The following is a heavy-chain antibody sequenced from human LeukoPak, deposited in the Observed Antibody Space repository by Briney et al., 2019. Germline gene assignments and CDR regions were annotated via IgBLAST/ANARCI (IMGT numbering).Heavy chain of an antibody. CDR2: FYYSGST. CDR1: GGSISSGDYY. V-gene: IGHV4-30-4*01. Sequence: RSSQTLSLTCTVSGGSISSGDYYWSWIRQPPGKGLEWIGYFYYSGSTYYNPSLKSRLTISADTSKNQFSLKLSSVTAADTAVYYCARPFYYDSRIDPWGQGTLVTVPS. CDR3: ARPFYYDSRIDP. D-gene: IGHD3-22*01. J-gene: IGHJ5*02.